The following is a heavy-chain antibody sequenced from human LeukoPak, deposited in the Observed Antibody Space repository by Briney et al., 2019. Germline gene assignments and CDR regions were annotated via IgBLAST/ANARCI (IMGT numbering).Heavy chain of an antibody. CDR2: INHSGST. J-gene: IGHJ6*02. V-gene: IGHV4-34*01. D-gene: IGHD2/OR15-2a*01. Sequence: SETLSLTCAVYGGSLSGYYWRWIRQPPGKGREWSGEINHSGSTNYNPSLKSRVTIPVDTSKNQFSLKLSSVTAADTAVYYCARGLFFSSGGYYGMDVWGQGTTVTVSS. CDR3: ARGLFFSSGGYYGMDV. CDR1: GGSLSGYY.